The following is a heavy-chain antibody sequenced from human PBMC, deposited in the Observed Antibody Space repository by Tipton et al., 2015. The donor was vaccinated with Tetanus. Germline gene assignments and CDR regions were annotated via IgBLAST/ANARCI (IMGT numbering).Heavy chain of an antibody. J-gene: IGHJ6*02. CDR1: GFTVSSNY. CDR2: ISGSGGST. D-gene: IGHD5-12*01. V-gene: IGHV3-23*04. CDR3: AKARYDPNYYYYGMDV. Sequence: VQLVQSGGGLIQPGGSLRLSCAVSGFTVSSNYMSWVRQAPGKGLEWVSAISGSGGSTYYADSVKGRFTISRDNSKNTLYLQMNSLRAEDTAVYYCAKARYDPNYYYYGMDVWGQGTTVTVSS.